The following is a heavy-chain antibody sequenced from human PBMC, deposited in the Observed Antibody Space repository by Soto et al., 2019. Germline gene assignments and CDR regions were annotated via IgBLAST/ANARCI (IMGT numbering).Heavy chain of an antibody. D-gene: IGHD6-6*01. V-gene: IGHV4-34*01. CDR2: INHSGST. Sequence: PSETLSLTCAVYGGSFSGYYWSWIRQPPGKGLEWIGEINHSGSTNYNPSLKSRVTISVDTSKNQFSLKLSSVTAADTAVYYCAQARTIPYYYYGMDVWGQGTTVTVSS. CDR3: AQARTIPYYYYGMDV. J-gene: IGHJ6*02. CDR1: GGSFSGYY.